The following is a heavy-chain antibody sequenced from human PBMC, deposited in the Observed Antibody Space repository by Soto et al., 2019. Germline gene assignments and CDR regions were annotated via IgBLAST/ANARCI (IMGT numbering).Heavy chain of an antibody. CDR2: ISGSGGST. CDR1: GFTFSSYA. D-gene: IGHD6-19*01. Sequence: EVQLLESGGGLVQPGGSLRLSCAASGFTFSSYAMSWVRQAPGKGLEWGSAISGSGGSTYYADSVKGRFTISRDNSKNTLYLQMNSLRAEDTAVYYCAKAPIAVAGTSGGCYFDYWGQGTLVTVSS. CDR3: AKAPIAVAGTSGGCYFDY. J-gene: IGHJ4*02. V-gene: IGHV3-23*01.